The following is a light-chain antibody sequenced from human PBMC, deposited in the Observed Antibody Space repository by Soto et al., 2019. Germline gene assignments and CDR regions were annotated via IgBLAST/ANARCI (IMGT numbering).Light chain of an antibody. Sequence: QMTQSPSTLSASVGDRVTITCPASQSISSWLAWYQQKPGKAPKLLIYKASSLESGVPSRFSGSGSGTEFTLTISSLQPDDFASYCSQVYTSYSWPFSQVARPEI. CDR1: QSISSW. J-gene: IGKJ5*01. CDR2: KAS. V-gene: IGKV1-5*03. CDR3: QVYTSYSWP.